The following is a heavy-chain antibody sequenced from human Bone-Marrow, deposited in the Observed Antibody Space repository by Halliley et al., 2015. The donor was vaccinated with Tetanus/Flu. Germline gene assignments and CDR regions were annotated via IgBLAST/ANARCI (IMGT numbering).Heavy chain of an antibody. CDR1: GSTFRNYF. J-gene: IGHJ3*02. CDR2: INNNGQRM. D-gene: IGHD3-10*01. Sequence: SLRLSCAASGSTFRNYFMSWIRQAPGKGLEWLSYINNNGQRMSYAESVKGRFAISRDNAKNSLSLQMNSLRPEDTALYYCATSHAVPIDAFDIWGQGTMVTVSS. V-gene: IGHV3-11*01. CDR3: ATSHAVPIDAFDI.